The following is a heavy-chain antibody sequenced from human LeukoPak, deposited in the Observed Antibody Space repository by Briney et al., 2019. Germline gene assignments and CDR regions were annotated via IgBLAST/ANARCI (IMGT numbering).Heavy chain of an antibody. CDR2: ISTSNGAI. Sequence: ASVKVSCKTSDYTFSNYGISWVRQAPGQGLEWMGWISTSNGAISYAQNFQDRVTMTTDTSTSTAYMELRSLRSDDTAVYYCARVVWGTSWYFDYWGQGTLVTVSS. V-gene: IGHV1-18*01. CDR3: ARVVWGTSWYFDY. D-gene: IGHD1-1*01. J-gene: IGHJ4*02. CDR1: DYTFSNYG.